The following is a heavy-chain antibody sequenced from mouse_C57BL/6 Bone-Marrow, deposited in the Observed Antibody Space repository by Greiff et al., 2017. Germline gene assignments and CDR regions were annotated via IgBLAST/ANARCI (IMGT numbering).Heavy chain of an antibody. CDR1: GFPFSSYA. J-gene: IGHJ2*01. V-gene: IGHV5-9-1*02. CDR2: ISSGGDYI. D-gene: IGHD2-3*01. CDR3: TRGWAPRSYFDY. Sequence: EVQVVESGEGLVKPGGSLKLSCAASGFPFSSYAMSWVRQTPEKRLEWVAYISSGGDYIYYADTVKGRFTISRDNARNTLYLKMSSLKSEDTAMYDCTRGWAPRSYFDYWGQGTTLTVSA.